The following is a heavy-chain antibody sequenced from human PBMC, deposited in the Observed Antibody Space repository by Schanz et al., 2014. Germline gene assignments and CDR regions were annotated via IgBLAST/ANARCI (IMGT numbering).Heavy chain of an antibody. V-gene: IGHV1-69*04. CDR3: ASSGAGYSSSWDFDY. D-gene: IGHD6-13*01. CDR2: IIPILGIA. CDR1: GYTFSNDD. J-gene: IGHJ4*02. Sequence: QVQLVQSGAEVKKPGASVKVSCKTSGYTFSNDDINWVRQAIGQGPEWMGRIIPILGIANYAQKFQGRVTITADKSTFTAYMDVSSLRSEDTAVYYCASSGAGYSSSWDFDYWGQGTLVTVSS.